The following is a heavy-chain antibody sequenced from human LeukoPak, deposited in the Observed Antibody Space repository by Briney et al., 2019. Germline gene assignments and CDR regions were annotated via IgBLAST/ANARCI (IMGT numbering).Heavy chain of an antibody. CDR1: GFTFSSYG. CDR2: IRYDGSNR. D-gene: IGHD6-13*01. Sequence: GGSLRLSCAASGFTFSSYGMHWVRQAPGKGLEWVAFIRYDGSNRYYADSVKGRFTISRDNSKNTLYLQMNSLRAEDTAVYYCARGGIAAAAENFDYWGQGTLVTVSS. V-gene: IGHV3-30*02. J-gene: IGHJ4*02. CDR3: ARGGIAAAAENFDY.